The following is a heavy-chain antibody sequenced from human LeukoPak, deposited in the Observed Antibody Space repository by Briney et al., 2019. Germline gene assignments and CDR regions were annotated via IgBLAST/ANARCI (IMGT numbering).Heavy chain of an antibody. CDR2: ISPNGGHT. J-gene: IGHJ4*02. CDR1: GFTFSRYT. V-gene: IGHV3-64*01. D-gene: IGHD7-27*01. CDR3: ARENWGGSDY. Sequence: GGSLRLSCAASGFTFSRYTMHWVRQAPGKGLESVSAISPNGGHTYYVNSVKGRFIISRDNSKNTLYLQMGSLRPEDMAVYYCARENWGGSDYWGQGTLVTVSS.